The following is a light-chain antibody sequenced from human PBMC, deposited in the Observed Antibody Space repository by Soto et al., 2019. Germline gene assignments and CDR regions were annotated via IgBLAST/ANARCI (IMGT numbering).Light chain of an antibody. CDR2: DAS. J-gene: IGKJ1*01. Sequence: EIVLTQSPATLSLSPGERAALSCRASQNVGNFLAWYQQKPGQAPRLLIYDASNRPPGIPARFSGSGSGTDFTLAISSLESEDFAVYFWQQRFNWPATFGQGPKVEIK. CDR1: QNVGNF. CDR3: QQRFNWPAT. V-gene: IGKV3-11*01.